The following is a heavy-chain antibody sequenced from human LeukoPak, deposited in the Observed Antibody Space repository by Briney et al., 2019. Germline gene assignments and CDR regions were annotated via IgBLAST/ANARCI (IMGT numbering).Heavy chain of an antibody. CDR2: IRYDGNNK. CDR3: ARIRNPTDWYFDL. J-gene: IGHJ2*01. V-gene: IGHV3-30*02. Sequence: PGGSLRLSCAASGFTFSSYGMHWVRQAPGKGLEWVAFIRYDGNNKYYADSVKGRFTISRDNSKNTLYLQMNSLRAEDTAVYYCARIRNPTDWYFDLWGRGTLVTVSS. D-gene: IGHD1-14*01. CDR1: GFTFSSYG.